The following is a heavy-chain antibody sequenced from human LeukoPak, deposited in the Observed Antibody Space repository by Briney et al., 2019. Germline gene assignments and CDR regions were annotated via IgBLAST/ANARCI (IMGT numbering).Heavy chain of an antibody. J-gene: IGHJ5*02. Sequence: SETLSLTCTVSGGSISSYYWSWIRQPPGKGLEWIGSIYYSGSTYYNPSLKSRVTISVDTSKNQFSLKLSSVTAADTAVYYCARGALPYDYVWGSYRNNWFDPWGQGTLVTVSS. CDR2: IYYSGST. CDR1: GGSISSYY. CDR3: ARGALPYDYVWGSYRNNWFDP. V-gene: IGHV4-59*12. D-gene: IGHD3-16*02.